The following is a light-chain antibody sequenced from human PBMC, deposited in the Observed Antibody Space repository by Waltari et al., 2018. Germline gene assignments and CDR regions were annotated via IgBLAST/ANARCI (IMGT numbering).Light chain of an antibody. V-gene: IGKV2-28*01. CDR3: MQALQTPPT. Sequence: DIVMTQSPLSLPVTPGEPASISCRSSQSLLHSNGYNYLDWYLQKHRQSPTLLIYLGSNRASGVPDRFSGSGSGTDFTLKISRVEAEDVGVYYCMQALQTPPTFGQGTKLEIK. CDR1: QSLLHSNGYNY. J-gene: IGKJ2*01. CDR2: LGS.